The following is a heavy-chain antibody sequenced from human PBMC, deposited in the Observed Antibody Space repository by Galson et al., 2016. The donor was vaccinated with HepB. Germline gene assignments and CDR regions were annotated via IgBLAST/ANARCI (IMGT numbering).Heavy chain of an antibody. Sequence: SLRLSCAASEFTFSNAWMSWVRQAPGKGLEWVGRIKTKTEGGTTDFAAPVKGRFTISRDDSKNTLYLQMNSLKTEDTAVYYCARLFGGYIDYWGQGTLVTVSS. CDR1: EFTFSNAW. J-gene: IGHJ4*02. V-gene: IGHV3-15*01. CDR3: ARLFGGYIDY. CDR2: IKTKTEGGTT. D-gene: IGHD2-15*01.